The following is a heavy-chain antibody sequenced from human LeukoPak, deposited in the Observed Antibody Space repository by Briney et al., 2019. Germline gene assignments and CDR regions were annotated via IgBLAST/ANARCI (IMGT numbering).Heavy chain of an antibody. D-gene: IGHD3-10*01. CDR1: GYTFTSNY. J-gene: IGHJ6*03. Sequence: GASVKVSCKAFGYTFTSNYMHWVRQAPGQGPEWMGVISPSGGSTTYAQKFQGRVTLTRDMSTSTDYLELSSLRSEDTAVYYCARGRYYYGSGPQNYYYMDVWGKGTTVTISS. CDR3: ARGRYYYGSGPQNYYYMDV. CDR2: ISPSGGST. V-gene: IGHV1-46*01.